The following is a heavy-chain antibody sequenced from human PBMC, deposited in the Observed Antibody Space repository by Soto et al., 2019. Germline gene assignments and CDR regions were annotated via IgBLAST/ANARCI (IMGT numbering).Heavy chain of an antibody. V-gene: IGHV1-18*01. D-gene: IGHD1-26*01. J-gene: IGHJ5*02. CDR1: GYTFTSYG. CDR2: ISAYNGNT. Sequence: ASVKVSCKASGYTFTSYGISWVRQAPGQGLEWMGWISAYNGNTNYAQKLQGRVTMTTDTSTSTAYMELRSLRSDDTAVYYCARDRSGSFANWFDPWGQGTLVTVSS. CDR3: ARDRSGSFANWFDP.